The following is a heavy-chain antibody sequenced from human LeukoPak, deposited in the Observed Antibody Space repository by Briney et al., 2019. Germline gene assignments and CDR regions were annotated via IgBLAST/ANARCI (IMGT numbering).Heavy chain of an antibody. CDR3: ARRGPWSRTGYYHV. CDR1: HHSVIPYG. CDR2: NSGYTGDS. J-gene: IGHJ4*02. V-gene: IGHV1-18*01. Sequence: ASVKVSYTSSHHSVIPYGMSWGRQAPGRGLEWMGWNSGYTGDSNYAEKFRDRVTITTDTSTDTAYMELRDLRFDDTAVYFCARRGPWSRTGYYHVWGQGTQVTVSS. D-gene: IGHD3/OR15-3a*01.